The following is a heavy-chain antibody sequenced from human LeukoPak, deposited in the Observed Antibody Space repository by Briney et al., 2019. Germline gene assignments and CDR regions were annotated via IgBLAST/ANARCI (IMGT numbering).Heavy chain of an antibody. J-gene: IGHJ5*02. V-gene: IGHV3-23*01. CDR1: GFTFTNYG. Sequence: GGSLRLSCSASGFTFTNYGMSWVRQAPGKGLEWVSSLSGSGDGQFYADSVEGRFTISRDIFNNIWYLQMNSLRAEDTAVYYCAKGCQCPSGLSSWFDPRGQGTLVAVSS. CDR2: LSGSGDGQ. D-gene: IGHD1-14*01. CDR3: AKGCQCPSGLSSWFDP.